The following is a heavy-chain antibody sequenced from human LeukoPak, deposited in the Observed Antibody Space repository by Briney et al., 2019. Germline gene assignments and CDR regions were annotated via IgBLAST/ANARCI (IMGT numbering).Heavy chain of an antibody. Sequence: SETLSLTCTVSGGAISGYYWSWLRQPPGKGLEWIGDIYYSGSTTYNPSLKSRINMSINTSKNQFSLKLNSVTAADTAVYFCANRGYYHKWFDPWGQGTLVTVSS. V-gene: IGHV4-59*01. CDR3: ANRGYYHKWFDP. CDR1: GGAISGYY. J-gene: IGHJ5*02. CDR2: IYYSGST. D-gene: IGHD3-22*01.